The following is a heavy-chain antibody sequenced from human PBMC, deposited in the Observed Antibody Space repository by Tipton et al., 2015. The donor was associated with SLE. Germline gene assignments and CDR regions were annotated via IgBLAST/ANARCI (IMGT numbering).Heavy chain of an antibody. CDR3: GKAKTIGGFSMDV. CDR1: GFPFSNFA. D-gene: IGHD3-9*01. V-gene: IGHV3-30*02. CDR2: IRFDGSRN. J-gene: IGHJ6*02. Sequence: SGFPFSNFAMHWVRQAPGRGPGWVAYIRFDGSRNYYADSVKGRFTISRDNSKNTLYLQMNSLRGDDTAVYYCGKAKTIGGFSMDVWGQGTTVIVSS.